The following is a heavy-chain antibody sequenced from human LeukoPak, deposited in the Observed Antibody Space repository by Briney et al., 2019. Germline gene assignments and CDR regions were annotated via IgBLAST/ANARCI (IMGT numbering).Heavy chain of an antibody. Sequence: SETLSLTCAVYGGSFSGYYWSWIRQPPGKGLEWIGSINNSGSTSPNPSLKSRVSIFVHTSQNQFSLKLSAVTAADTAMYYCARGHYDFSTGSYTGGFYYFDSWGQGTLVTVS. CDR2: INNSGST. J-gene: IGHJ4*02. D-gene: IGHD3-3*01. CDR3: ARGHYDFSTGSYTGGFYYFDS. CDR1: GGSFSGYY. V-gene: IGHV4-34*01.